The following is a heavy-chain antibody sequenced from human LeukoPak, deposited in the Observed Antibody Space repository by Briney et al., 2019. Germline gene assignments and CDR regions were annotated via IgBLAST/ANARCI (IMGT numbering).Heavy chain of an antibody. Sequence: GGSLRLSCAASGFTFSSYGMHWVRQAPGKGLEWVAVIWYDGSNKYYADSVRGRFTISRDNSKNTLYLQMNSLRAEDTAVYYCAREALGELSITLDYWGQGTLVTVSS. V-gene: IGHV3-33*08. CDR3: AREALGELSITLDY. D-gene: IGHD3-16*02. J-gene: IGHJ4*02. CDR1: GFTFSSYG. CDR2: IWYDGSNK.